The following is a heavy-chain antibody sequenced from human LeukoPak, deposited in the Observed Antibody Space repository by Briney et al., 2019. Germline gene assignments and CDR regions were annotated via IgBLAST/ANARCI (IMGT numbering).Heavy chain of an antibody. J-gene: IGHJ4*02. V-gene: IGHV4-59*01. CDR2: VYHSGTS. Sequence: PSETLSLTCTVSGGSINTYYWSWIRQPPGKGLEWIASVYHSGTSNCNPSLRSRVTISVDTSKNQFSLRANSVTAADTALYYCARDRSGHIHGRFDSWGQGALVTVSS. D-gene: IGHD3-3*01. CDR1: GGSINTYY. CDR3: ARDRSGHIHGRFDS.